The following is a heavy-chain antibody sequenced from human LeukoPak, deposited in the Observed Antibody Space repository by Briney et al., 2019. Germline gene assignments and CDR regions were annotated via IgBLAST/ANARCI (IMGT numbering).Heavy chain of an antibody. D-gene: IGHD6-19*01. CDR2: INSDGSST. Sequence: TGGSLRLSCAASGFTFSSYWMHWVRQAPGMGLVWVSRINSDGSSTSYADSVKGRFTISRDNAKNTLYLQMNSLRAEDTAVYYCARDLGPTTKIAVAGTGFGWWGQGTLVTVPS. CDR3: ARDLGPTTKIAVAGTGFGW. V-gene: IGHV3-74*01. CDR1: GFTFSSYW. J-gene: IGHJ4*02.